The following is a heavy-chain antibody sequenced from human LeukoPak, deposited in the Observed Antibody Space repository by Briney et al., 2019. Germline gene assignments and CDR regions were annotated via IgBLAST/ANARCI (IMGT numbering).Heavy chain of an antibody. J-gene: IGHJ4*02. CDR1: GFTFSGSA. Sequence: PGGSLRLSCAASGFTFSGSAMHWVRQASGKGLEWVGRIRGKANSYATAYAASVKGRFTISRDDSKNTAYLQMNSLKTEDTAVYYCTRGYYYDSSGYYKGDYWGQGTLVTVSS. V-gene: IGHV3-73*01. D-gene: IGHD3-22*01. CDR2: IRGKANSYAT. CDR3: TRGYYYDSSGYYKGDY.